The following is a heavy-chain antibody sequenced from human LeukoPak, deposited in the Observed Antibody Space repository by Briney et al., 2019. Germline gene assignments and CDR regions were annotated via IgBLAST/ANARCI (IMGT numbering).Heavy chain of an antibody. V-gene: IGHV1-2*02. Sequence: ASVKVSCKASGYTFTGSYMHWVRQAPGQGLEWMGWINPNSGGTNYAQKFHGRVTMTRDTSISTAYMELSRLRSDDTAVYYCARAPGPWWGDYWGQGTLVTVSS. J-gene: IGHJ4*02. CDR2: INPNSGGT. CDR3: ARAPGPWWGDY. CDR1: GYTFTGSY. D-gene: IGHD2-15*01.